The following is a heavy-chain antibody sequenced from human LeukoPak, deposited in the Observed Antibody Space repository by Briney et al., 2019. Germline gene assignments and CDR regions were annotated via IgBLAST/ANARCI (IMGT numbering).Heavy chain of an antibody. V-gene: IGHV4-31*03. Sequence: SETLSLTCTVSGGSINSGSYYWSWIRQLPGMGLEWIGFIFSSGSTYYNPSLKSRVTMSVDTSKNQFSLRLSSVTAADTAVYYCARARTHYSDSSGLSWFDPWGQGTQVTVPS. CDR3: ARARTHYSDSSGLSWFDP. CDR1: GGSINSGSYY. D-gene: IGHD3-22*01. J-gene: IGHJ5*02. CDR2: IFSSGST.